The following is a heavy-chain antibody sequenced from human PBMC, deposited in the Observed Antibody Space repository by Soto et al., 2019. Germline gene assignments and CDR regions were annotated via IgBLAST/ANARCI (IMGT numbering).Heavy chain of an antibody. J-gene: IGHJ6*02. V-gene: IGHV4-59*01. CDR3: ASRPAPHYYYGMDV. D-gene: IGHD2-2*01. CDR1: GGSISSYY. Sequence: QVQLQESGPGLVKPSETLSLTCTVSGGSISSYYWSWIRQPPGKGLEWIGYIYYSGSTNYNPSLKSRVTXXVXTXXNQFSLKLSSVTAADTAVYYCASRPAPHYYYGMDVWGQGTTVTVSS. CDR2: IYYSGST.